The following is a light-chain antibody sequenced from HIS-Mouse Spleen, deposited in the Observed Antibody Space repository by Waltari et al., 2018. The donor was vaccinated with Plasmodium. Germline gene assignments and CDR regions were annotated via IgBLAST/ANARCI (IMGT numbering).Light chain of an antibody. CDR2: AAS. J-gene: IGKJ4*01. CDR3: QQYYSYPLT. CDR1: QGISSY. Sequence: AIRMTQSPSSFSASTGDGVTITCRASQGISSYLAWYQQKPGKAPKLLIYAASTLQSGVPSRFSGSGPGTDFTLTISCLQSEDFATYYCQQYYSYPLTFGGGTKVEIK. V-gene: IGKV1-8*01.